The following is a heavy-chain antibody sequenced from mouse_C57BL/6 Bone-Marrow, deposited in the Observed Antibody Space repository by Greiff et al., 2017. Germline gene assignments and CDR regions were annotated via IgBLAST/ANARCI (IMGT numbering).Heavy chain of an antibody. CDR3: ARGENYVDV. V-gene: IGHV1-81*01. CDR2: IYPRSGNT. CDR1: GYTFTSYG. J-gene: IGHJ1*03. D-gene: IGHD1-1*02. Sequence: VQLQESGAELARPGASVKLSCKASGYTFTSYGISWVKQRTGQGLEWIGEIYPRSGNTYYNEKFKGKATLTADKSASAAYMELRRLTSEDSAVYFCARGENYVDVWGTGTTVTVSS.